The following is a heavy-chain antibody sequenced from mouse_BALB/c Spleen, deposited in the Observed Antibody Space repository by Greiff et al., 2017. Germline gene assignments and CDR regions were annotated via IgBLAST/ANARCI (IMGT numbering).Heavy chain of an antibody. V-gene: IGHV5-4*02. CDR1: GFTFSDYY. CDR3: AREGTGYFDV. D-gene: IGHD3-3*01. CDR2: ISDGGSYT. J-gene: IGHJ1*01. Sequence: EVQLVESGGGLVKPGGSLKLSCAASGFTFSDYYMYWVRQTPEKRLEWVATISDGGSYTYYPDSVKGRFTISRDNAKNNLYLQMSSLKSEDTAMYYCAREGTGYFDVWGAGTTVTVSS.